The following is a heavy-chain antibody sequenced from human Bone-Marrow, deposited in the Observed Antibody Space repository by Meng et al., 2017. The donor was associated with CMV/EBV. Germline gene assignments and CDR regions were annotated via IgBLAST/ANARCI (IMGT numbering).Heavy chain of an antibody. V-gene: IGHV3-53*01. J-gene: IGHJ6*02. Sequence: GESLKISCAASGFTVSSNYMSWVRQAPGKGLEWVSVIYSGGSTYYADSVKGRFTISRDNSKNTLYLQMNSLRAEDTAVYYCARAYCSGGSCPHPHYYYGMDVWGQGTTVTVSS. CDR2: IYSGGST. D-gene: IGHD2-15*01. CDR1: GFTVSSNY. CDR3: ARAYCSGGSCPHPHYYYGMDV.